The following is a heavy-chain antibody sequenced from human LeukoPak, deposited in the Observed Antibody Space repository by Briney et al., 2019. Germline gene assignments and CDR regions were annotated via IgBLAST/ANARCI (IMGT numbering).Heavy chain of an antibody. CDR2: IYYSGST. V-gene: IGHV4-31*03. Sequence: SQTLSLTCTVSGGSISSGGYYWSWIRQHPGTGLEWIGHIYYSGSTYYNPSLKSRVTISVDTSKNQFSLKLSSVTAADTAGYYCARGDGDYPYYYYGMDVWGQGTTVTVSS. CDR1: GGSISSGGYY. D-gene: IGHD4-17*01. J-gene: IGHJ6*02. CDR3: ARGDGDYPYYYYGMDV.